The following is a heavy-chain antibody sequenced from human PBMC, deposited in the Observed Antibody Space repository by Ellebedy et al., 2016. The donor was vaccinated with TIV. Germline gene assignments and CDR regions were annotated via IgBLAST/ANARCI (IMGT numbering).Heavy chain of an antibody. CDR2: ISASSCHT. CDR1: GVTLTDYG. Sequence: PGGSLRLSCAASGVTLTDYGMTWVRQAPGKGLEWVASISASSCHTFYADSVKGRFTISRDNSKNTLYLQLNSLRAEYTAIYYCAKEIRAETSVVPLWNWFDPWGQGTLVTVSS. D-gene: IGHD2-21*01. CDR3: AKEIRAETSVVPLWNWFDP. J-gene: IGHJ5*02. V-gene: IGHV3-23*01.